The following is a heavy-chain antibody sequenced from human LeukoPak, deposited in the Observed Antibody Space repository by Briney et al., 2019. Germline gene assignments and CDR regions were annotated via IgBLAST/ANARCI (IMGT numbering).Heavy chain of an antibody. V-gene: IGHV5-51*01. D-gene: IGHD6-13*01. CDR2: IYPGDSDI. CDR1: GYSFTSYW. J-gene: IGHJ4*02. CDR3: ARRRGYTSSWYDY. Sequence: GESLKISCKSSGYSFTSYWIAWVRQMPGKGLEWMRIIYPGDSDIRYSPSFQGQVTISADKSISTAYLQWSSLKASDTAIYYCARRRGYTSSWYDYWGQGTLVTVSS.